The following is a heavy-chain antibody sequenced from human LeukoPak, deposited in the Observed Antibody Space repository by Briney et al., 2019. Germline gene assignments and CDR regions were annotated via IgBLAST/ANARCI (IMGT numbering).Heavy chain of an antibody. CDR3: AREYYYDSSGYSVDYYYYGMDV. Sequence: ASVKVSCKTSGYTFTDYFVHWVRQAPGQGLEWMGWINPNSGGTEYAQKFLGRVTMTRDTSISTAYMELSRLRSDDTAVYFCAREYYYDSSGYSVDYYYYGMDVWGQGTTVTVSS. CDR2: INPNSGGT. J-gene: IGHJ6*02. CDR1: GYTFTDYF. D-gene: IGHD3-22*01. V-gene: IGHV1-2*02.